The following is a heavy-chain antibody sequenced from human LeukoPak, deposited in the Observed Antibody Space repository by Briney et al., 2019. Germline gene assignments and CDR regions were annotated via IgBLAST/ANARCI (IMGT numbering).Heavy chain of an antibody. D-gene: IGHD4-17*01. CDR1: GFSFISYG. V-gene: IGHV3-30*18. Sequence: GGSLRLSCAASGFSFISYGMHWVRQAPGKGLEWVGVISDDGRRKDYADSVKGRFTISRDNSKDTLYLQMNSLRAEDTAVYYCAKRPSDYGDYVSYFDYWGQETLVTVSS. J-gene: IGHJ4*02. CDR3: AKRPSDYGDYVSYFDY. CDR2: ISDDGRRK.